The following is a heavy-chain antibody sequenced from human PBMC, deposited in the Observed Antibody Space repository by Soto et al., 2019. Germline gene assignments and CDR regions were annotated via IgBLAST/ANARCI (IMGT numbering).Heavy chain of an antibody. CDR2: INYSGST. CDR3: ARGPDSSGYLDY. D-gene: IGHD3-22*01. CDR1: GGSVSSYY. J-gene: IGHJ4*02. V-gene: IGHV4-59*02. Sequence: PSETLSLTCTVSGGSVSSYYWSWIRQPPGKGLEWIGEINYSGSTNYNPSLKSRVTISVDTSKNQFSLKLSSVTAADTAVYYCARGPDSSGYLDYWGQGTLVTVSS.